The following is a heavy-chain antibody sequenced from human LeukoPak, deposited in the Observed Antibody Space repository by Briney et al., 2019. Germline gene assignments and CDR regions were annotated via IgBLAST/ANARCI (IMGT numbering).Heavy chain of an antibody. CDR2: IIPIFGTA. J-gene: IGHJ4*02. Sequence: SVTVSCKASGGTFSSYAISWVRQAPGQGLEWMGGIIPIFGTANYAQKFQGRVTITADESTSTAYMELSSLRSEDTAVYYCARDSRPGEDIVVVPAAFYYWGQGTLVTVSS. CDR1: GGTFSSYA. V-gene: IGHV1-69*13. D-gene: IGHD2-2*01. CDR3: ARDSRPGEDIVVVPAAFYY.